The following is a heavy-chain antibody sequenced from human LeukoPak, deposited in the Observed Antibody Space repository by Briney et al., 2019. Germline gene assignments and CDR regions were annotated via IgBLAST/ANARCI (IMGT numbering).Heavy chain of an antibody. CDR3: VSHSSWPSEDAFDI. Sequence: PGESLKISCKGSGYSFTSYWIGWVRQMPGKGLEWMGIIYPGDSDTRYSPSFQGQVIISADKSISTAYLQWSSLKASDTAMYYCVSHSSWPSEDAFDIWGQGTMVTVSS. J-gene: IGHJ3*02. V-gene: IGHV5-51*01. D-gene: IGHD6-13*01. CDR2: IYPGDSDT. CDR1: GYSFTSYW.